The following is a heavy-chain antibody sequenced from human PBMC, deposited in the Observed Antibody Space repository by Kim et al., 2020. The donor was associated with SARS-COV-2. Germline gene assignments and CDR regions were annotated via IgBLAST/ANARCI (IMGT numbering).Heavy chain of an antibody. CDR2: ISDSGGRT. CDR3: AKDLGYCSSTSCYPPYGMDV. J-gene: IGHJ6*02. Sequence: GGSLRLSCAASGFTFSSFAMSWVRQAPGKGLEWFSAISDSGGRTYYADSVKGRFTISRDNSKNTLYLQMNSLRAEDTAVYYCAKDLGYCSSTSCYPPYGMDVWGQGTTVTVSS. V-gene: IGHV3-23*01. CDR1: GFTFSSFA. D-gene: IGHD2-2*03.